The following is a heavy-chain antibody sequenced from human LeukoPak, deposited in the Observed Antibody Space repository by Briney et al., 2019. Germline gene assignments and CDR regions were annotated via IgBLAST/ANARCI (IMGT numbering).Heavy chain of an antibody. D-gene: IGHD2-21*01. J-gene: IGHJ3*02. CDR1: GFTFSSYW. CDR2: INSDGSST. V-gene: IGHV3-74*01. CDR3: ARQGHPLVDHAFDI. Sequence: GGSLRLSCAASGFTFSSYWMHWVRQAPGKGLVWVSRINSDGSSTNYADSVKGRFTISRDNAKNSLYLQMNSLRAEDTAVYYCARQGHPLVDHAFDIWGQGTMVTVSS.